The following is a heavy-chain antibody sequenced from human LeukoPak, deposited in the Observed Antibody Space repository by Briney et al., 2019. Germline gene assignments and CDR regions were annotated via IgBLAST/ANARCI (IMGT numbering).Heavy chain of an antibody. V-gene: IGHV3-23*01. CDR3: VRGCHDSGSYIYFDY. J-gene: IGHJ4*02. D-gene: IGHD3-10*01. CDR2: ISASGSSK. Sequence: PGGSLRLSCAASGFTFSSYAMSWVRQAPGEGLEWVSGISASGSSKYYTNSVRGRFTISRDNSKNTLYLQMNGLRADDTAVYYCVRGCHDSGSYIYFDYWGQGTLVTVSS. CDR1: GFTFSSYA.